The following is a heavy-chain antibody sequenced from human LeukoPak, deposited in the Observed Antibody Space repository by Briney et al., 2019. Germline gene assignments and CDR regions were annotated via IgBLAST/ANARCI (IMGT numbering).Heavy chain of an antibody. CDR3: ARSSYTSGSSYFDY. J-gene: IGHJ4*02. D-gene: IGHD3-10*01. CDR2: ISSTTSYT. Sequence: GGSLRLSCAASGFTFSDYYMSWIRQAPGKGLEWLSYISSTTSYTDYADSVKGRFTISRDDAKNSLYLQMNSLRAEDTAVYYCARSSYTSGSSYFDYWGQGTQVTVSA. V-gene: IGHV3-11*03. CDR1: GFTFSDYY.